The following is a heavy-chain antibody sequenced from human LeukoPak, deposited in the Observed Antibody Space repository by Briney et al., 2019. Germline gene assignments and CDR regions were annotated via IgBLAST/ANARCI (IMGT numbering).Heavy chain of an antibody. V-gene: IGHV3-30-3*01. CDR2: ISYDGSNK. CDR1: GFTFSSYA. Sequence: GRSLRLSCAASGFTFSSYAMHWVRQAPGKGLEWVAVISYDGSNKYYADSVKGRFTISRDNSKNTLYLQMNSLRAEDTAVYYCAREGIAAAARDAFDIWGQGTMVTVSS. CDR3: AREGIAAAARDAFDI. J-gene: IGHJ3*02. D-gene: IGHD6-13*01.